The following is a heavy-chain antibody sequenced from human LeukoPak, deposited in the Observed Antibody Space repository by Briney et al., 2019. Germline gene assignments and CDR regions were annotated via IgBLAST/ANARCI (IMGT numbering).Heavy chain of an antibody. D-gene: IGHD6-13*01. V-gene: IGHV3-33*03. CDR1: GFTFSNYG. J-gene: IGHJ4*02. Sequence: PGRSLRLSCAASGFTFSNYGMHWVRQTPGKGLDWVAVIWHDGSIKYYADSVRGRFTISGDNSMNTVYLQMNSLRAEDTAVYYCAKVRQFTAATGTGLDYWGQGTLVTVSS. CDR3: AKVRQFTAATGTGLDY. CDR2: IWHDGSIK.